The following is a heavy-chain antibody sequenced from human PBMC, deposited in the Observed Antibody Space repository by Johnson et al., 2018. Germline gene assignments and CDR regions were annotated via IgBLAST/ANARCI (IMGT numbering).Heavy chain of an antibody. CDR2: IIPIFGTA. CDR3: SRDVDTAMGTNDAFDI. CDR1: GGTFSSYA. D-gene: IGHD5-18*01. J-gene: IGHJ3*02. Sequence: QVQLGQSGAEVKKAGFSGKVSCNASGGTFSSYAISWVRQAPGQGLEWMGGIIPIFGTANYAQKFQGSVTIPADESTSTAYMELSSLRSEDTAVDYWSRDVDTAMGTNDAFDIWGQGTMVTVSS. V-gene: IGHV1-69*01.